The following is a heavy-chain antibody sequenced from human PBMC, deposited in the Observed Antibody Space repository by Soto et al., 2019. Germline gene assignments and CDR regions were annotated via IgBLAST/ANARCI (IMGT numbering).Heavy chain of an antibody. CDR1: GVTFNTHW. D-gene: IGHD1-26*01. Sequence: PGGSLRLCCTASGVTFNTHWMHWVRQAPGKGLVWVSRIYFDGITTNYADSVKGRLTVSRDNAKNTVYLHVNTLRDEDTAVYYCARGGAMGVDYWGQGTLVTVSS. CDR2: IYFDGITT. V-gene: IGHV3-74*01. CDR3: ARGGAMGVDY. J-gene: IGHJ4*02.